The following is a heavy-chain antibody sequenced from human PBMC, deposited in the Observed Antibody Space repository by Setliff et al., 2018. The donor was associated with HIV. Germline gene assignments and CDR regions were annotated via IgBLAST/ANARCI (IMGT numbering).Heavy chain of an antibody. CDR3: ARVRRGKAIITTGGMNV. CDR1: GYTFTDYF. D-gene: IGHD3-10*01. CDR2: INPNNGDT. J-gene: IGHJ6*02. Sequence: ASVKVSCKASGYTFTDYFLHWVRQAPGQGLEWMGWINPNNGDTIYAQKFQGRATVTRDTSINTAYMVLSSLKSDDTAVYFCARVRRGKAIITTGGMNVWGQGTTVTVSS. V-gene: IGHV1-2*02.